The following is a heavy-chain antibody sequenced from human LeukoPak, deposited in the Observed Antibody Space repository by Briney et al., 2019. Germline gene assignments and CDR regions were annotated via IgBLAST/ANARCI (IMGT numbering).Heavy chain of an antibody. V-gene: IGHV5-51*01. Sequence: GESLKISCKGSGYSFTTYWIGWVRQMPGKGLEWMGIIYPGDSDTRYSPSFQGQVTISADKSTSTAYLQWSSLKASDTAMYYCARLSTIAVADPGDYWGLGTLVTVSS. CDR1: GYSFTTYW. D-gene: IGHD6-13*01. J-gene: IGHJ4*02. CDR3: ARLSTIAVADPGDY. CDR2: IYPGDSDT.